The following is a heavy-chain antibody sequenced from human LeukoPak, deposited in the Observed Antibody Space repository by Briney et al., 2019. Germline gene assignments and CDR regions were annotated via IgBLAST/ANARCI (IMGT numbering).Heavy chain of an antibody. CDR3: AKDVDSSGFDP. J-gene: IGHJ5*02. CDR2: ISYDGSNK. V-gene: IGHV3-30*18. CDR1: GFTFSSYG. Sequence: PGGSLRLSCAASGFTFSSYGMHWVRQAPGKGLEWVAVISYDGSNKYYADSVKGRFTISRDNSKNTLYLQMNSLRAEDTAVYYCAKDVDSSGFDPWGQGTLVTVS. D-gene: IGHD3-22*01.